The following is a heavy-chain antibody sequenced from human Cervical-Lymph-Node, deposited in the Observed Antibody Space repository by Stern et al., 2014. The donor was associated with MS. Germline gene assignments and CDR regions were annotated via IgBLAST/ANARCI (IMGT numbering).Heavy chain of an antibody. CDR2: IYPGDSDT. Sequence: VQLVQSGAEVKKPGESLKISCKGSGYSFTANCIAWVRQMPGQGLEWMAIIYPGDSDTRYSPSFQGMVTISTDKSISTAYLQWSSLKASDTAMYYCARDYGDYAFDYWGQGTLVTVSS. J-gene: IGHJ4*02. V-gene: IGHV5-51*01. D-gene: IGHD4-17*01. CDR1: GYSFTANC. CDR3: ARDYGDYAFDY.